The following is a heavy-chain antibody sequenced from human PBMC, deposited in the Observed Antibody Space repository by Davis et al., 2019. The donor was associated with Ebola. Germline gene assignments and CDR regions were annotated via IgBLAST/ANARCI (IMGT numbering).Heavy chain of an antibody. CDR3: ARGPDSITMVRGVLDY. V-gene: IGHV1-8*01. J-gene: IGHJ4*02. CDR2: MNPNSGNT. D-gene: IGHD3-10*01. Sequence: ASVKVSCKASGYTFTSYDINWVRQATGQGLEWMGWMNPNSGNTGYAQKFQGRVTMTRDTSTSTVYMELSSLRSEDTAVYYCARGPDSITMVRGVLDYWGQGTLVTVSS. CDR1: GYTFTSYD.